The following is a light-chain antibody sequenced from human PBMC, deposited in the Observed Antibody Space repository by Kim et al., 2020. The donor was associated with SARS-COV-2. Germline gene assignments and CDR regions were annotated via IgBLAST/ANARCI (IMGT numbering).Light chain of an antibody. CDR3: QQYKSYPLT. Sequence: ASVGDRVTITCRASQGISKSLAWFQQKPGKAPQSLIYTASNLQSGVPSRFSGSGSETDFTLTISSLQPEDFATYYCQQYKSYPLTFGGGTKVDIK. V-gene: IGKV1-16*01. J-gene: IGKJ4*01. CDR1: QGISKS. CDR2: TAS.